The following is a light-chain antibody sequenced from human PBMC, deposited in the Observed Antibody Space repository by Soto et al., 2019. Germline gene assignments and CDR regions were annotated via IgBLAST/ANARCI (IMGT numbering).Light chain of an antibody. CDR3: QQYNKWPPFT. CDR2: GAS. CDR1: QSISTN. Sequence: EIVMTQSPATLPVSPGERVTLSCTASQSISTNLAWYQHKPGQAPRLLIYGASTRPTGIPARFSGSGSGTEFTRTISSLQSEDFAVYYCQQYNKWPPFTFGQGTKLEIK. J-gene: IGKJ2*01. V-gene: IGKV3-15*01.